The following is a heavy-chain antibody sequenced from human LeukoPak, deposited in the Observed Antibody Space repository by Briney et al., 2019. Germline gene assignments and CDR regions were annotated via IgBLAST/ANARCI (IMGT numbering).Heavy chain of an antibody. Sequence: SETLSLTCTVSGGSISSYYWSWIRQPPGKGLEWIGYIYYSGSTNYNPSLKSRVTISVDTSKNQFSLKLSSVTAADTAVYYCARVGPKDIVVVPAAGADAFDIWGQGTMVTVSS. CDR3: ARVGPKDIVVVPAAGADAFDI. CDR1: GGSISSYY. CDR2: IYYSGST. V-gene: IGHV4-59*01. J-gene: IGHJ3*02. D-gene: IGHD2-2*01.